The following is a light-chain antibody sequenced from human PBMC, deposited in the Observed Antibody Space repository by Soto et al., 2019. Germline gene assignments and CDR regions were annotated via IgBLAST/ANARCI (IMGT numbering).Light chain of an antibody. J-gene: IGKJ5*01. V-gene: IGKV3-11*01. CDR2: DVS. Sequence: EIVLTQSPATLSLSPGERATLSCRASQSVSSYLAWYQQKPGQAPSLLIYDVSHRATGIPARFSGSGSGTDFTLTISSLEPEDFAVYYCQQRSNWPIFGQGTRLEI. CDR3: QQRSNWPI. CDR1: QSVSSY.